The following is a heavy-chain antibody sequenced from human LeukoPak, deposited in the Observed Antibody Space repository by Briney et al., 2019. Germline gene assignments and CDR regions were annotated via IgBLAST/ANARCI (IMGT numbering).Heavy chain of an antibody. D-gene: IGHD3-10*01. CDR2: ISSNGAYI. J-gene: IGHJ6*03. V-gene: IGHV3-21*01. CDR1: GFTLNTYN. Sequence: GGSLRLSCADSGFTLNTYNMNWVRQAPGKGLEWVSSISSNGAYIYYANSVKGRFTISRDSAKKSLYLQMNSLRAEDTAVYYCASDQGYYYGPGPHYMDVWGKGTTVTVSS. CDR3: ASDQGYYYGPGPHYMDV.